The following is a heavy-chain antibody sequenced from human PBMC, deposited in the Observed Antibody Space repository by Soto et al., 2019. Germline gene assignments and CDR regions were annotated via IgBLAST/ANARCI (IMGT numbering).Heavy chain of an antibody. J-gene: IGHJ6*03. D-gene: IGHD2-8*01. CDR1: GGSVSGYY. CDR3: AGRGPLNYYYYMDV. V-gene: IGHV4-59*08. CDR2: IYYRGGT. Sequence: SETLSLTCTVSGGSVSGYYWSWIRQPPGKGLEWIGFIYYRGGTIYNPSLKSRVTMSVDTSENQFSLRLNSVTAADTAVYFCAGRGPLNYYYYMDVWGKGTTVTVSS.